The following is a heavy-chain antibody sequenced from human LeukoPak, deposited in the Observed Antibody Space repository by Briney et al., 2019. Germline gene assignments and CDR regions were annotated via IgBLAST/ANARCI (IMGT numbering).Heavy chain of an antibody. CDR1: GASISSYY. CDR3: ARDQSLGYCSGGSCPDPYYYYGMDV. J-gene: IGHJ6*02. V-gene: IGHV4-4*07. CDR2: IYTSGST. D-gene: IGHD2-15*01. Sequence: SETLSLTCTVSGASISSYYWSWIRQPAGKGLEWLGRIYTSGSTNYNPSLKSRVTMSVDTSKNQFSLKLSSVTAADTAVYYCARDQSLGYCSGGSCPDPYYYYGMDVWGQGTTVTVSS.